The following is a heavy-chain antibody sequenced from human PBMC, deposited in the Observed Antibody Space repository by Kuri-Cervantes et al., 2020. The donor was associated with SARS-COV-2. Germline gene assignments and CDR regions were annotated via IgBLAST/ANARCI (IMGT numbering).Heavy chain of an antibody. D-gene: IGHD6-19*01. J-gene: IGHJ4*02. V-gene: IGHV1-2*02. Sequence: ASVKVSCKASGYTFTGYYMHWVRQAPGQGLEWVGWIDPNSGGTNYAQEFPGRATMTRDTSISTAYMELSRLRSDDTAVYYCAREGIAVAGTFDWGQGTLVTVSS. CDR2: IDPNSGGT. CDR3: AREGIAVAGTFD. CDR1: GYTFTGYY.